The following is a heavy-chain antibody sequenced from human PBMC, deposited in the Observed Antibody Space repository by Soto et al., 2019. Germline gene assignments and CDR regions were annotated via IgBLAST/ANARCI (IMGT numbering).Heavy chain of an antibody. Sequence: QVQLQESGPGLVKPSQTLSLTCTVSGGSISSGDYYWSWIRQPPGKGLEWIGYIYYSGSTYYNPSLKSRVTIAVGTSKHQFSLKLSSVTAADTAVYYCARDWLGGAYYYDGMDVWGQGTRVTVSS. D-gene: IGHD6-19*01. CDR3: ARDWLGGAYYYDGMDV. V-gene: IGHV4-30-4*01. J-gene: IGHJ6*02. CDR1: GGSISSGDYY. CDR2: IYYSGST.